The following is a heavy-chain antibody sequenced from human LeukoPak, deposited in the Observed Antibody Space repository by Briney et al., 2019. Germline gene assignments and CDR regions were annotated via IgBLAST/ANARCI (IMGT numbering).Heavy chain of an antibody. J-gene: IGHJ5*02. CDR1: GFTFSSYA. CDR2: ISGSGGST. V-gene: IGHV3-23*01. CDR3: AKDAEGTMIVVANPNWFDH. D-gene: IGHD3-22*01. Sequence: GGSLRLSCAASGFTFSSYAMSWVRQAPGKGLEWVSAISGSGGSTYYADSVKGRFTISRDNSKNTLYLQMNSLRAEDTAVYYCAKDAEGTMIVVANPNWFDHWGQGTLVTVSS.